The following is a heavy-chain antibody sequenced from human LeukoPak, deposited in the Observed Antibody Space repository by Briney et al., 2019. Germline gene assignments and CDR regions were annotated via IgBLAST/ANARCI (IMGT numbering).Heavy chain of an antibody. CDR1: GGSFSGYY. V-gene: IGHV4-34*01. Sequence: PSETLSLTCAVYGGSFSGYYWSWIRQPPGKGLEWIGGINHSGSTNYNPSLKSRVTISVDTSKNQFSLKLSSVTAADTAVYYCARERSKYSSGGSCYRVNWFDPWGQGTLVTFSS. CDR2: INHSGST. D-gene: IGHD2-15*01. CDR3: ARERSKYSSGGSCYRVNWFDP. J-gene: IGHJ5*02.